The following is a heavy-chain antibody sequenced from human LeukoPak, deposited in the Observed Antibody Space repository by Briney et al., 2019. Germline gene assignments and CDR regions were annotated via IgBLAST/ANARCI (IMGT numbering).Heavy chain of an antibody. CDR3: ARDSYGSGSYHPYYFDY. V-gene: IGHV4-4*07. Sequence: SETLSLTCTVSGGSISSYYWNWIRQPAGEGLEWIGRIYSSGNTNYNPSLKSRVTISVDKSRNQFSLKLTSVTAADTAVYYCARDSYGSGSYHPYYFDYWGQGTLVTVSS. CDR2: IYSSGNT. D-gene: IGHD3-10*01. J-gene: IGHJ4*02. CDR1: GGSISSYY.